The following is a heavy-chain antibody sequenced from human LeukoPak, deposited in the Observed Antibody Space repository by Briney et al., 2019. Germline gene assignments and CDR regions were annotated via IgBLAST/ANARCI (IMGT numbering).Heavy chain of an antibody. CDR3: ASNDWTRSPKL. Sequence: LRLSCTASGFTFTDYYMSWIRQPPGKGLEWIGEINHNGSTNYNPSLKSRVTISVDTSKNQFSLKLSSVTAADTAVYYCASNDWTRSPKLWGQGTLVTVSS. J-gene: IGHJ4*02. CDR1: GFTFTDYY. D-gene: IGHD3-3*01. V-gene: IGHV4-34*01. CDR2: INHNGST.